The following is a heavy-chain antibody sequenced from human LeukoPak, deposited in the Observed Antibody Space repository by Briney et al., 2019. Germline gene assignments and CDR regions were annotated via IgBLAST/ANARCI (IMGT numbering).Heavy chain of an antibody. CDR3: ARHGNSGYWFDP. CDR2: IYYSGST. V-gene: IGHV4-39*01. CDR1: GSYISSSSYY. Sequence: SETLSITCTVSGSYISSSSYYWRRIRQPPGKVLEWIGSIYYSGSTYYNPSLKSRVTISVDTSKNQFSLKLSSVTAADTAVYYCARHGNSGYWFDPWGQGTLVTVSS. J-gene: IGHJ5*02. D-gene: IGHD5-12*01.